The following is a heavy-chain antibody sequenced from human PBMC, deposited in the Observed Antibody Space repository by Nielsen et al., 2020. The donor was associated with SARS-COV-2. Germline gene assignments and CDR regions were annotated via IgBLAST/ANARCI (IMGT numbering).Heavy chain of an antibody. Sequence: GESLKISCVVSGFTISTYAMSWVRQAPGKGLEWVSAISASTYYADSVKGRFTVSRDNAKNSVYLQMNRLRAEDTAVYYCVRAAGSSWHFDYWGQGTLVTVSP. D-gene: IGHD6-13*01. CDR3: VRAAGSSWHFDY. CDR2: ISAST. V-gene: IGHV3-23*01. J-gene: IGHJ4*02. CDR1: GFTISTYA.